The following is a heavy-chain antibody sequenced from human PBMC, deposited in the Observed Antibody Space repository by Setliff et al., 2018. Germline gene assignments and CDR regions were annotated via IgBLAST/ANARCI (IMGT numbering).Heavy chain of an antibody. CDR3: VREGVDSRSSTDYRYYMDV. CDR2: TIPTFGTT. V-gene: IGHV1-69*05. D-gene: IGHD3-22*01. J-gene: IGHJ6*03. CDR1: GATFSSYG. Sequence: VKVSCKASGATFSSYGISWVRQAPGQGLEWMGGTIPTFGTTEYAQKFQGRLTIITDESTNTAFMQLSSLRSDDTAVYYCVREGVDSRSSTDYRYYMDVWGKGTTVTVSS.